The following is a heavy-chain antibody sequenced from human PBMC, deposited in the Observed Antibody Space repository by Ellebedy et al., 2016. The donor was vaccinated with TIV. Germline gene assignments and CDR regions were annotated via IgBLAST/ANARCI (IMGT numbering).Heavy chain of an antibody. CDR3: ARDSPLLLDGSGSFVDY. Sequence: AASVKVSCKASGYTFTSYGISWVRQAPGQGLEWMGWITAYNGNTNYAQKLQGRVTMTTDTSPRTAYMELRSLRSDDTAVYYCARDSPLLLDGSGSFVDYWGQGTLVTVSS. V-gene: IGHV1-18*04. D-gene: IGHD3-10*01. CDR2: ITAYNGNT. J-gene: IGHJ4*02. CDR1: GYTFTSYG.